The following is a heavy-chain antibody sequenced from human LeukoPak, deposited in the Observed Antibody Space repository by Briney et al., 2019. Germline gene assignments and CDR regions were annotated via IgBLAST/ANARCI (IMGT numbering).Heavy chain of an antibody. CDR1: GFTFSSYG. CDR3: ARDPPVRVFDAFDI. J-gene: IGHJ3*02. Sequence: GGSLRLSCAASGFTFSSYGMHWVRQAPGKGLEWVAFIRYDGSNKYYADSVKGRFTISRDNAKNSLYLQMNSLRAEDTAVYYCARDPPVRVFDAFDIWGQGTMVTVSS. D-gene: IGHD3-10*01. CDR2: IRYDGSNK. V-gene: IGHV3-30*02.